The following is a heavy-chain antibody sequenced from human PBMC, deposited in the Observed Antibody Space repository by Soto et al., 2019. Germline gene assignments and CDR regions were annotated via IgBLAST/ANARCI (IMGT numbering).Heavy chain of an antibody. V-gene: IGHV1-18*01. CDR3: AREGPAGYSYYGMDV. CDR1: GYSFTTYG. J-gene: IGHJ6*02. D-gene: IGHD6-25*01. Sequence: QVQLVQSGGEVKKPGASVKVSCKTSGYSFTTYGISWVRQAPGQGLEWMGWISAYDGNTNYSQKLQDRVTMTTDTSTSTAYMELRSLRSDDTAVYYCAREGPAGYSYYGMDVWGQGSTVTVSS. CDR2: ISAYDGNT.